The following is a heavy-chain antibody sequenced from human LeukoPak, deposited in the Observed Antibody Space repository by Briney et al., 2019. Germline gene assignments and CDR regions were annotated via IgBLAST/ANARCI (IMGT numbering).Heavy chain of an antibody. V-gene: IGHV3-11*01. D-gene: IGHD2-8*01. CDR1: GFIFINYY. CDR3: AKGHTYGMI. Sequence: GGSLRLSCAPSGFIFINYYMSWTRQTPGKGLEWVSYISSSGTTMEYAKSVKGRFTISRDNAKDSLYLQMNSLEAEDTAVYYCAKGHTYGMIWGQGTLVSVSS. J-gene: IGHJ4*02. CDR2: ISSSGTTM.